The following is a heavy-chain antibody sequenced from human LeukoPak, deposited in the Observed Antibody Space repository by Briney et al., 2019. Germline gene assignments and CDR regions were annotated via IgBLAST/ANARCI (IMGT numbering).Heavy chain of an antibody. J-gene: IGHJ4*02. Sequence: PGGSLRLSCAASGFTFSSYAMSWVRQAPGKGLEWVSAISGSGGSTYYADSVKGWFTISRDNSKNTLYLQMNSLRAEDTAVYYCAKGSAYCGGDCRYDYWGQGTLVTVSS. D-gene: IGHD2-21*02. CDR1: GFTFSSYA. CDR3: AKGSAYCGGDCRYDY. V-gene: IGHV3-23*01. CDR2: ISGSGGST.